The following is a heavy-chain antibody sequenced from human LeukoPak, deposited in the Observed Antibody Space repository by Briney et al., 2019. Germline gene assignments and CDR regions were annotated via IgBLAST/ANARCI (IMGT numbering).Heavy chain of an antibody. V-gene: IGHV1-8*01. CDR3: ASSYDSSGYYLSHFNY. D-gene: IGHD3-22*01. CDR1: GYTFTSYD. CDR2: MNPNSGNT. J-gene: IGHJ4*02. Sequence: ASVKVSCKASGYTFTSYDINWVRQATGQGLEWMGWMNPNSGNTGYAQKLQGRVTMTTDTSTSTAYMELRSLRSDDTAVYYCASSYDSSGYYLSHFNYWGQGTLVTVSS.